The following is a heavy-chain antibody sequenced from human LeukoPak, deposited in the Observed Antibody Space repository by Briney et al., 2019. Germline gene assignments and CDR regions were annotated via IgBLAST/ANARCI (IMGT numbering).Heavy chain of an antibody. CDR2: IYYSGST. J-gene: IGHJ3*02. CDR1: GGSISSGDYY. V-gene: IGHV4-30-4*01. Sequence: SETLSLTCTVPGGSISSGDYYWSWIRQPPGKGLEWIGYIYYSGSTYYNPYLKSRVTISVDTSKNQFSMKLSSVTAADTAVYYCAREVETPYCGGDCTYAFDIWGQGTMVTVSS. D-gene: IGHD2-21*02. CDR3: AREVETPYCGGDCTYAFDI.